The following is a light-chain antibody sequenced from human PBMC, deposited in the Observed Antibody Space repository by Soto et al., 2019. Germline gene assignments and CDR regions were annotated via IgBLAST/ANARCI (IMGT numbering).Light chain of an antibody. V-gene: IGKV3-15*01. J-gene: IGKJ5*01. CDR1: QSVSSN. CDR3: QQYNNWPLT. CDR2: GAS. Sequence: EIVMTQSPATLSVSPGERATLSCRASQSVSSNLAWYQQKPGQAPRLLIYGASSRATGIPVRFSGSGSGTEXXXXISSLQSEDCAVYYCQQYNNWPLTFGQGTRLEIK.